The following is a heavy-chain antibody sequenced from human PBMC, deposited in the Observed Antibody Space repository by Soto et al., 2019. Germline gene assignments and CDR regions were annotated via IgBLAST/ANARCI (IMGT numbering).Heavy chain of an antibody. CDR2: ISGSGGST. J-gene: IGHJ4*02. CDR1: GFTFSSYA. Sequence: EVQLLESGGGLVQPGGSLRLSCAASGFTFSSYAMSWVRQAPGKGLEWVSAISGSGGSTYYADSVKGRFTISRDNSKTTLYLQMNSLRAEDTAVYYCATSQGGDRQGDFDYWGQGTLVTVSS. V-gene: IGHV3-23*01. D-gene: IGHD3-16*01. CDR3: ATSQGGDRQGDFDY.